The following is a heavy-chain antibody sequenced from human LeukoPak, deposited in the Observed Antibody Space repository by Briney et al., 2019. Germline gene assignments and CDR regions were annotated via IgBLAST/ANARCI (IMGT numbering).Heavy chain of an antibody. Sequence: SETLSLTCTVSGGSISSYQWSWIRQAPGKGLEWIGYIYYSGSTNYNPSLKSRVTISVDTSKNQFSLKLSSVTAADTAVYYCASWNPRSDGMDVWGQGTTVTVSS. J-gene: IGHJ6*02. CDR2: IYYSGST. CDR1: GGSISSYQ. D-gene: IGHD1-1*01. CDR3: ASWNPRSDGMDV. V-gene: IGHV4-59*01.